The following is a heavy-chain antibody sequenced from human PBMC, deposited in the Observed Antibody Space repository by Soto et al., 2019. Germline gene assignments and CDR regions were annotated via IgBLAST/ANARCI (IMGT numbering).Heavy chain of an antibody. Sequence: GELQQWGSGVLKPSDTLSLNCSVYGGSSRAYHWSWIRQSPGEGLEWIGEFSYSGSLNYNPSLTRRVAVSLDTSTDHFSLTMTSVTAADTGVYFCAGGPRYWSFALWGRGTLVTVSS. CDR1: GGSSRAYH. CDR2: FSYSGSL. CDR3: AGGPRYWSFAL. V-gene: IGHV4-34*01. J-gene: IGHJ2*01. D-gene: IGHD1-20*01.